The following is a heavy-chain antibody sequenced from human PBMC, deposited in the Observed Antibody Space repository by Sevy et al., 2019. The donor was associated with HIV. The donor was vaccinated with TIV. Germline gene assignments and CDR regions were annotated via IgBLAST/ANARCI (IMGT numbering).Heavy chain of an antibody. Sequence: ASVKVSCKVSGYTLSQLSMHWVRQAPGKGLEWMGSFEPEDDETIYAQKFQGRVTVTEDRSTDTAYMELSSLRSEDTAVYYCATTKDYYDSSGSPFDYWGQGTLVTVSS. V-gene: IGHV1-24*01. D-gene: IGHD3-22*01. J-gene: IGHJ4*02. CDR1: GYTLSQLS. CDR2: FEPEDDET. CDR3: ATTKDYYDSSGSPFDY.